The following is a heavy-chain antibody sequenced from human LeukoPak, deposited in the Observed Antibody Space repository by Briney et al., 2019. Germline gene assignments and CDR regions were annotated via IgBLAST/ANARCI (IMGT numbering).Heavy chain of an antibody. V-gene: IGHV3-30*18. CDR3: AKQSLGYCSSTSCWNYFDY. Sequence: GGSLRLSCAASGFTFSNYGMHRVRQAPGKGLEWVAVISYDGSNKYYADSVKGRFTISRDNSKNTLYLQMNSLRAEDTAVYYCAKQSLGYCSSTSCWNYFDYWGQGTLVTVPS. D-gene: IGHD2-2*01. CDR1: GFTFSNYG. J-gene: IGHJ4*02. CDR2: ISYDGSNK.